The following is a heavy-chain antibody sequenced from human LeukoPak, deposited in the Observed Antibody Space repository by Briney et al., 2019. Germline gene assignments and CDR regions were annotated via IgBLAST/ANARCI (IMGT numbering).Heavy chain of an antibody. D-gene: IGHD1-1*01. V-gene: IGHV1-3*01. CDR3: AREGGGGTTGTMTYDI. CDR1: GYTFTSYA. Sequence: ASVKVSCKASGYTFTSYAMHWVRQAPGQRLEWMGWINAGNGNTKYSQKFQGRVTITRDTSASTAYMELSSLRSEDTAVYYCAREGGGGTTGTMTYDIWGQGTMVTVSS. J-gene: IGHJ3*02. CDR2: INAGNGNT.